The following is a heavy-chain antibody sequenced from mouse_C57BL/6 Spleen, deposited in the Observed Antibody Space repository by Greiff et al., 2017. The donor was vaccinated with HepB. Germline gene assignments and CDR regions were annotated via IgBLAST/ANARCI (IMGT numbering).Heavy chain of an antibody. J-gene: IGHJ3*01. D-gene: IGHD2-2*01. V-gene: IGHV1-18*01. CDR2: INPNNGGT. CDR1: GYTFTDYN. Sequence: EVQLQQSGPELVKPGASVKIPCKASGYTFTDYNMDWVKQSHGKSLEWIGDINPNNGGTIYNQKFKGKATLTVDKSSSTAYMELRSLTSEDTAVYYCARRGSLYGYPFAYWGQGTLVTVSA. CDR3: ARRGSLYGYPFAY.